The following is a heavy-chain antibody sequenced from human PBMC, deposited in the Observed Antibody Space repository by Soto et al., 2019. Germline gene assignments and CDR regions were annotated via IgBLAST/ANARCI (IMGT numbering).Heavy chain of an antibody. V-gene: IGHV1-46*01. CDR1: GDTFTNYY. D-gene: IGHD2-21*02. Sequence: QVQLMQSGAEVKKPGASVKVSCKASGDTFTNYYIHWVRQAPGQGLEWMGTVNPSGGHTTYSQNFLGRVTMPRDTSTSPLYMELTSLTSDDTAVYYCARGGPVVVLTAAFDYWGQGTLVTVS. J-gene: IGHJ4*02. CDR2: VNPSGGHT. CDR3: ARGGPVVVLTAAFDY.